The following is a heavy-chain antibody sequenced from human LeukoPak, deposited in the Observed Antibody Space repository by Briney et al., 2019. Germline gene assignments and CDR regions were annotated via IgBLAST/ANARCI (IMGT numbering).Heavy chain of an antibody. CDR1: GFTFSSYA. D-gene: IGHD2-21*01. Sequence: GGSLRLSCAASGFTFSSYAMHWVRQAPGKGLEWVAVISYDGSNKYYADSVKGRFTTSRDNSKNTLYLQMNSLRAEDTAVYYCARGEWGERDYWGQGTLVTVSS. V-gene: IGHV3-30-3*01. CDR3: ARGEWGERDY. CDR2: ISYDGSNK. J-gene: IGHJ4*02.